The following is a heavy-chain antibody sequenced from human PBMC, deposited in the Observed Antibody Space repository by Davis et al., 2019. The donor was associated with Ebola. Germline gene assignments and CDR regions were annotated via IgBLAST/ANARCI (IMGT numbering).Heavy chain of an antibody. CDR2: ISYDGSNK. CDR1: GFTFSSYP. Sequence: GESLKISCAASGFTFSSYPMHWVRQAPGKGLEWVAVISYDGSNKYYADSVKGRFTISRDNSKNTLYLQMNSLRAEDTAVYYCARDGSLSGSYDHLDYWGQGTLVTVSS. D-gene: IGHD1-26*01. J-gene: IGHJ4*02. CDR3: ARDGSLSGSYDHLDY. V-gene: IGHV3-30-3*01.